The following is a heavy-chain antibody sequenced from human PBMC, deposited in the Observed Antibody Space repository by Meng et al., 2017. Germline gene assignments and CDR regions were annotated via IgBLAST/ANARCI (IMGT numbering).Heavy chain of an antibody. J-gene: IGHJ3*02. Sequence: GESLKISCAASGFTFSSYAMHWVRQAPGKGLEWVAVISYDGSNKYYADSVKGRFTISRDNAKNSLYLQMNSLRAEDTAVYYCARYMVRGADDAFDIWGQGTMVTVSS. CDR3: ARYMVRGADDAFDI. V-gene: IGHV3-30*04. D-gene: IGHD3-10*01. CDR2: ISYDGSNK. CDR1: GFTFSSYA.